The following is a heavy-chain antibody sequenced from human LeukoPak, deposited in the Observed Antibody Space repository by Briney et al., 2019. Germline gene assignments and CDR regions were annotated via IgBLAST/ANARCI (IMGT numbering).Heavy chain of an antibody. CDR3: ARGDNSGWYFFDY. CDR1: GYSFTSHW. J-gene: IGHJ4*02. D-gene: IGHD6-19*01. Sequence: GESLKISCKASGYSFTSHWISWVRQMPGKGLEWMGIIYPGDSDTRYSPSFQGQVTISADKSISTAYLQWSTLQAPDTAMYYCARGDNSGWYFFDYWGQGTLVTVSS. V-gene: IGHV5-51*01. CDR2: IYPGDSDT.